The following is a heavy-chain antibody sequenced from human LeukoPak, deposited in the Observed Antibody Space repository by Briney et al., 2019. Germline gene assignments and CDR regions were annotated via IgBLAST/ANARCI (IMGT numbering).Heavy chain of an antibody. D-gene: IGHD6-13*01. CDR2: IYYSGST. CDR3: ASMVAAAGNYFDY. V-gene: IGHV4-59*01. J-gene: IGHJ4*02. Sequence: SSETLSLTCTVSGGSISSYYWSWIRQPPGKGLEGIGYIYYSGSTNYNPSLKSRVTISVDTSKNQFSLKLSSVTAADAAVYYCASMVAAAGNYFDYWGQGTLVTVSS. CDR1: GGSISSYY.